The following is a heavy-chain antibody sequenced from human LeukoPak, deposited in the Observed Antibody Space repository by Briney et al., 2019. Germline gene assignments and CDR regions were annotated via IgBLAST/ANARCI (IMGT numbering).Heavy chain of an antibody. V-gene: IGHV1-24*01. CDR1: GYTLTELS. J-gene: IGHJ4*02. Sequence: ASVKVSCKVSGYTLTELSMHWVRQAPGKGLEWMGGFDPEDGETIYAQKFQGRVTMTEDTSTDTAYMELSSLRSEDTAVYYCATWLIDARDRYYYDSSGDRGFYFDYWGQGTLVTVSS. CDR2: FDPEDGET. D-gene: IGHD3-22*01. CDR3: ATWLIDARDRYYYDSSGDRGFYFDY.